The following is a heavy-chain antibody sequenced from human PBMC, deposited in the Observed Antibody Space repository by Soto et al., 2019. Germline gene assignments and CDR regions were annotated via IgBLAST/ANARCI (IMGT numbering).Heavy chain of an antibody. D-gene: IGHD3-22*01. J-gene: IGHJ4*02. CDR3: ARARSDYYDSSGLIDY. Sequence: PSETLSLTCSVSGDSISSGDYYWSWIRQPPGKGLEWIGYIYYSGSTYYNPSLKSRVTISVDTSKNQFSLKLSSVTAADTAVYYCARARSDYYDSSGLIDYWGQGTLVTVSS. CDR2: IYYSGST. CDR1: GDSISSGDYY. V-gene: IGHV4-30-4*01.